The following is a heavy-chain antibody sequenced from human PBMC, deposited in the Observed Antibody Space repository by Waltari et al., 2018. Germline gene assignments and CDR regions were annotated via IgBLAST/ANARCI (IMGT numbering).Heavy chain of an antibody. CDR1: GGSISSGSYY. Sequence: QVQLQESGPGLVKPSQTLSLTCTVSGGSISSGSYYWSWIRQPAGKGLEWIGRIYTSGSTNYNPSIKSRVTRAVDTSKNQFSLKLSSVTAADTAVYYCAREPGYSYDGFDAFDIWGQGTMVTVSS. D-gene: IGHD5-18*01. CDR3: AREPGYSYDGFDAFDI. V-gene: IGHV4-61*02. J-gene: IGHJ3*02. CDR2: IYTSGST.